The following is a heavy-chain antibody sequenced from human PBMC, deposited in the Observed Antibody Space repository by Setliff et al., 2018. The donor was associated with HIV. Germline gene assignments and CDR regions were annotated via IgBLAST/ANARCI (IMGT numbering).Heavy chain of an antibody. CDR1: GGSISSHY. J-gene: IGHJ4*02. V-gene: IGHV4-59*11. CDR2: IYYSGST. Sequence: SETLSLTCTVSGGSISSHYWSWIRQPPGKGLEWIGYIYYSGSTNYNPSLKSRVTISVDTSKNQFSLKLSSVTAADTAVYYCARLGNYDFWSGAADYWGQGIQVTV. CDR3: ARLGNYDFWSGAADY. D-gene: IGHD3-3*01.